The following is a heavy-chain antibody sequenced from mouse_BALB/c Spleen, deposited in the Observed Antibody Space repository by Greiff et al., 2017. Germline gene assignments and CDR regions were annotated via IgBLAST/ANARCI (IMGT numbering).Heavy chain of an antibody. CDR1: GYTFTSYW. Sequence: QVQPQPSGAELAKPGASVKMFRQASGYTFTSYWMHWVKQRPGPGLEWIGYINPSTGYTEYNQKFKDKATLTAEKSTRADYMQLSSLTYEDPAVYYCARGDYGYAMDYWGQGTSVTVSA. CDR3: ARGDYGYAMDY. V-gene: IGHV1-7*01. CDR2: INPSTGYT. J-gene: IGHJ4*01. D-gene: IGHD1-1*01.